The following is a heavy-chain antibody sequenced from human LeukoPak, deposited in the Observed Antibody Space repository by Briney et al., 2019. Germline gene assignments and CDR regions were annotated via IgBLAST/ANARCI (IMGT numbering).Heavy chain of an antibody. V-gene: IGHV3-48*01. CDR1: GFTFSSYS. CDR3: ARDLGDSSGWYMSNWFDP. Sequence: PGGSLRLSCAASGFTFSSYSMNWVRQAPGKGLEWVSYISSSSSTIYYADSVKGRFTISRDNAKNSLYLQMNSLRAEDTAVYYCARDLGDSSGWYMSNWFDPWGQGTLVTVSS. D-gene: IGHD6-13*01. J-gene: IGHJ5*02. CDR2: ISSSSSTI.